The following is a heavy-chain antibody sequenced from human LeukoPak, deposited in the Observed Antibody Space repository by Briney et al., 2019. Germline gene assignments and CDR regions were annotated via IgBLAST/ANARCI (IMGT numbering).Heavy chain of an antibody. D-gene: IGHD6-19*01. CDR3: ARGIAVVECRFDP. CDR2: IDTNTGNP. Sequence: ASVKVSCKASGYTFTSYAMNWVRQAPGQGLEWMGWIDTNTGNPTYSQAFTGRFVFSFYTSVTTAYLQLNSLKAEDTAVYYCARGIAVVECRFDPWGQGTLVTVSS. V-gene: IGHV7-4-1*02. J-gene: IGHJ5*02. CDR1: GYTFTSYA.